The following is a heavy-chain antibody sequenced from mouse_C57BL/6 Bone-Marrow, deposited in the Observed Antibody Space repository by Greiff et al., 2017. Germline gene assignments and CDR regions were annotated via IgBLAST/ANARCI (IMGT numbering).Heavy chain of an antibody. D-gene: IGHD1-1*01. V-gene: IGHV1-62-2*01. CDR2: VYPGSGSS. J-gene: IGHJ2*01. Sequence: QVQLQQPGAELVKPGASVKLSCKASGYTFTEYSIHWVKQRPGQGLEWIGWVYPGSGSSKYNEKFKDKATLTADKSSSTVYMELSRLTSEASAVFFDERHEDRDDYYGLDYWGQGTTLTVSS. CDR1: GYTFTEYS. CDR3: ERHEDRDDYYGLDY.